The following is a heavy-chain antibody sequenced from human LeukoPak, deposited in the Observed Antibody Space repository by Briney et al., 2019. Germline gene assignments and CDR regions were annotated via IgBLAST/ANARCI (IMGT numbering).Heavy chain of an antibody. V-gene: IGHV4-38-2*02. Sequence: SETLSLTRAVSGYSISSGYYWGWIRRPPGKGLEWIGSIYHSGSTNYSPSLKSRVTILVDTSKKQFSLKLSSVTATDTAVYYCAREVDGLSRHFDYWGQGTLVTVSS. J-gene: IGHJ4*02. CDR3: AREVDGLSRHFDY. CDR2: IYHSGST. D-gene: IGHD6-19*01. CDR1: GYSISSGYY.